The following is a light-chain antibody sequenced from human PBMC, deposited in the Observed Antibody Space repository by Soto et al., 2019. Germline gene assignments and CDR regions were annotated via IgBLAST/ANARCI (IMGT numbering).Light chain of an antibody. Sequence: EIQMTQSPSSLSASVGARVTIICRASQSISSYLHWYQQKPGKGPKLLIYVASSLQSGVPSRCRGSGSGTDFSLTISSLQPADFATYCCQQSYSAPWTFDQGTKVEI. CDR3: QQSYSAPWT. J-gene: IGKJ1*01. V-gene: IGKV1-39*01. CDR2: VAS. CDR1: QSISSY.